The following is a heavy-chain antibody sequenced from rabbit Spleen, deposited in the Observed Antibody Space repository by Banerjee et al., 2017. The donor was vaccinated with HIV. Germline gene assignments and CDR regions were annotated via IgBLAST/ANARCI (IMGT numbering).Heavy chain of an antibody. CDR2: IDTSSGST. CDR3: ARRDTEHGYGLNF. CDR1: GFDFSNYG. D-gene: IGHD6-1*01. Sequence: QEQLVESGGGLVQPGGSLKLSCKASGFDFSNYGVTWVRQAPGKGLEWIGFIDTSSGSTYYASWAKGRFTISKTSSTTVTLQLTSLTAADTATYFCARRDTEHGYGLNFWGPGTLVTVS. V-gene: IGHV1S45*01. J-gene: IGHJ4*01.